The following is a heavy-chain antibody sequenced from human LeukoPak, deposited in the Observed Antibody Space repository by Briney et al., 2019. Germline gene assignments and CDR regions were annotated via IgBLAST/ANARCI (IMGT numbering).Heavy chain of an antibody. J-gene: IGHJ5*02. CDR2: INSDGSST. CDR3: ARDRGAYCSGGSCYSRNWFDP. Sequence: PGGSLRLSCAACGFTFSSYWMHWVRQAPGKGLVWVSRINSDGSSTSYADSVKGRFTISRDNAKNTLYLQMNSLRAEDTAVYYCARDRGAYCSGGSCYSRNWFDPWGQGTLVTVSS. D-gene: IGHD2-15*01. V-gene: IGHV3-74*01. CDR1: GFTFSSYW.